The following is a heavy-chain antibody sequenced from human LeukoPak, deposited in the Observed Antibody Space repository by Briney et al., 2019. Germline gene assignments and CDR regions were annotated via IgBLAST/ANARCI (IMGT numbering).Heavy chain of an antibody. CDR2: INPNSGGT. J-gene: IGHJ5*02. CDR3: ARDGVLGYCSSTSCYGFSQLVP. CDR1: GYTFASYD. Sequence: ASVKVSCKASGYTFASYDINWVRQAPGQGLEWMGWINPNSGGTNYAQKFQGRVTMTRDTSISTAYMELSRLRSDDTAVYYCARDGVLGYCSSTSCYGFSQLVPWGQGTLVTVSS. D-gene: IGHD2-2*01. V-gene: IGHV1-2*02.